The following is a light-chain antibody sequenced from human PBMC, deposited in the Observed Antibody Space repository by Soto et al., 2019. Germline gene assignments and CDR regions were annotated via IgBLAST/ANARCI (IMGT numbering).Light chain of an antibody. Sequence: EIVLTQSPGTLSLSPGDRATLSCRASQSVSSSYLAWYQQKPGQAPSLLIYGASNRATGIPDRFSGGGSGTDFTLTISRLEPVDFEVYYCQQYGKSAMFTFGQGTKLEIK. CDR3: QQYGKSAMFT. CDR2: GAS. CDR1: QSVSSSY. J-gene: IGKJ2*01. V-gene: IGKV3-20*01.